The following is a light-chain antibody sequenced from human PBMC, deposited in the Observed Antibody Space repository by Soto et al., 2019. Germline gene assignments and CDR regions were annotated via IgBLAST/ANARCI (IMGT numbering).Light chain of an antibody. CDR2: EVS. CDR1: SSDIGDYTH. J-gene: IGLJ2*01. CDR3: CSYTSISTSAV. V-gene: IGLV2-14*01. Sequence: QSALTQRASVSGSPGQSITISCTGTSSDIGDYTHVSWYQQHPGKAPKLILYEVSDRPSGVSNLFSGSKSGNTASLTISGLQTEDEADYYCCSYTSISTSAVFGGGTKLTVL.